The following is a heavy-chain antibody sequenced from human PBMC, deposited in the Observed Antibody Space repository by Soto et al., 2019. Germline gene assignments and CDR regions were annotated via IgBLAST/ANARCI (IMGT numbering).Heavy chain of an antibody. V-gene: IGHV1-69*13. Sequence: ASVKVSCKASGGTFSSYAISWVRQAPGQGLEWMGGIIPIFGTANYAQKFQGRVTITADESTSTAYMELSSLRSEDTAVYYCAREGPGYCSGGSCYDYWGQGTLVTVSS. CDR1: GGTFSSYA. D-gene: IGHD2-15*01. CDR3: AREGPGYCSGGSCYDY. CDR2: IIPIFGTA. J-gene: IGHJ4*02.